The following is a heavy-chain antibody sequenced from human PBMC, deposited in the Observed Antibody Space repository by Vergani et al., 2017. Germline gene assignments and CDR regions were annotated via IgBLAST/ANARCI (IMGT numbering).Heavy chain of an antibody. J-gene: IGHJ3*02. CDR2: INPNSGGT. CDR3: AREGDCGGDCSHAFDI. V-gene: IGHV1-2*02. D-gene: IGHD2-21*02. Sequence: QVQLVQSGAEVKKPGSSVKVSCKASGYTFTGYYMHWVRQAPGQGLEWMGWINPNSGGTNYAQKFQGRVTMTRDTSISTAYMELSRLRSDDTAVYYCAREGDCGGDCSHAFDIWGQGTMVTVAS. CDR1: GYTFTGYY.